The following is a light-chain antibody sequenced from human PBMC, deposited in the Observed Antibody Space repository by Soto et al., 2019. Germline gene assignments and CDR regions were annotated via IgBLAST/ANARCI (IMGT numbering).Light chain of an antibody. J-gene: IGKJ2*01. CDR1: QSINTW. Sequence: DIQMTQSPSTLSASVGDRVTITCRASQSINTWLAWFQQKPGKAPNLLIFDASSLESGVPSRFGGSGSGTEFTLTISSLQPNDFATYYCQQYKSYPVTFGQGTRLEIK. CDR3: QQYKSYPVT. V-gene: IGKV1-5*01. CDR2: DAS.